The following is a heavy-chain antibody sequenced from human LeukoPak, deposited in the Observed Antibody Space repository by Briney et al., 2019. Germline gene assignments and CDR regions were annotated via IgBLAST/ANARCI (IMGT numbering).Heavy chain of an antibody. Sequence: PSETLSLTCAVYGGSFSGYYWSWIRQPPGKGLEWIGEINHSGSTNYNPSRKSRVTISVDTSKNQFSLKLRSVTAADTAVYYCARGAPSPRPYYYYYYMDVWGKGTTVTVSS. CDR1: GGSFSGYY. CDR3: ARGAPSPRPYYYYYYMDV. J-gene: IGHJ6*03. CDR2: INHSGST. V-gene: IGHV4-34*01.